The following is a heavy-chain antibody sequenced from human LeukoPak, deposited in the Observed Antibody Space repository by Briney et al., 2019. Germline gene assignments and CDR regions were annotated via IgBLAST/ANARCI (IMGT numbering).Heavy chain of an antibody. V-gene: IGHV3-33*01. D-gene: IGHD2-21*02. CDR3: ARDGWGGYCYLTDY. CDR2: IWYDGSKK. J-gene: IGHJ4*02. Sequence: PAGSLTLSCAASGFIFSSYGMHWVRQAPGKGLERVAVIWYDGSKKHHADSVKGRFTISRDNSKNTLYLQMNSLRAEDTAVYYCARDGWGGYCYLTDYWGQGTLVTVSS. CDR1: GFIFSSYG.